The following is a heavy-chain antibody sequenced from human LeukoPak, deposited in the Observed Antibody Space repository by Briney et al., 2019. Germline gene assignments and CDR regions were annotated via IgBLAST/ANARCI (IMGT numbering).Heavy chain of an antibody. V-gene: IGHV4-34*01. CDR1: GGSFSGYY. J-gene: IGHJ4*02. CDR2: INHSGST. D-gene: IGHD6-19*01. Sequence: SETLSLTCAVYGGSFSGYYWSWIRQPPGKGREWIGEINHSGSTNYNTSRKSRVTISVDTSKNQFSLKLSSVTAADTAVYYCATPSRYSSGWYGVGYWGQGTLVTVSS. CDR3: ATPSRYSSGWYGVGY.